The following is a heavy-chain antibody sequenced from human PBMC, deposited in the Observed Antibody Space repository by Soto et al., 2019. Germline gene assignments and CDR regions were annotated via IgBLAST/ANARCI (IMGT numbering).Heavy chain of an antibody. D-gene: IGHD3-10*01. CDR3: VKGRGGSAEFDS. CDR2: IIPIFGTA. Sequence: SVKVSCKASGGTFSSYAIRWVRQAPGQGLEWMGGIIPIFGTANYAQKFQGRVTITADKSKNTLYLQTNSLRPEDTAVYYCVKGRGGSAEFDSWGQGTLVTVYS. V-gene: IGHV1-69*06. CDR1: GGTFSSYA. J-gene: IGHJ4*02.